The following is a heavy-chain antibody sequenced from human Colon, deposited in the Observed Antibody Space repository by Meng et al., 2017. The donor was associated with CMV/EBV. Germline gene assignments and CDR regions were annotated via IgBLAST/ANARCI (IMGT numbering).Heavy chain of an antibody. CDR2: IRYDGSEK. CDR3: AKDQCDCSNGRCPRYCYFMDV. CDR1: EFTFSNYG. Sequence: GESLKISCAASEFTFSNYGMHWVRQAPGKGLEWVAFIRYDGSEKYYADSVKSRFTISRDNSKNTVYLQMNNLRAEDTAVYYCAKDQCDCSNGRCPRYCYFMDVWGQGTTVTVSS. J-gene: IGHJ6*02. V-gene: IGHV3-30*02. D-gene: IGHD2-8*01.